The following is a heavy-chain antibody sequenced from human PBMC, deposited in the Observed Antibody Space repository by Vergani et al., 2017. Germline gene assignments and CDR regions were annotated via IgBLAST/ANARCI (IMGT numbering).Heavy chain of an antibody. V-gene: IGHV3-74*03. CDR3: ARDRCIESCYMSNWHDS. Sequence: DVHLAESGGGFFQPGGSLRLSCSASGVSFNSYWMHWVRQVPGKGLLWVSRIKSDGSITAYADSVKGRFTISRDNAQNTLYLQMNSLRVEDTGVYYCARDRCIESCYMSNWHDSWGQGTLVTVSS. D-gene: IGHD3-16*02. CDR1: GVSFNSYW. J-gene: IGHJ5*01. CDR2: IKSDGSIT.